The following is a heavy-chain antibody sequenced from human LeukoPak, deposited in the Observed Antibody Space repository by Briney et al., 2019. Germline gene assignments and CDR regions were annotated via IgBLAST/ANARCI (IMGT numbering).Heavy chain of an antibody. J-gene: IGHJ4*01. CDR2: IKQDGSET. V-gene: IGHV3-7*01. CDR1: GFTFTNNF. Sequence: GGSLRLSCAASGFTFTNNFMSWVRQVPGKGLEWVANIKQDGSETTYADSVRGRFTIFRDNAKDSVYLQMNSLRAEDSATYYCVRESFYFFDFWGQGTLVTVSS. CDR3: VRESFYFFDF.